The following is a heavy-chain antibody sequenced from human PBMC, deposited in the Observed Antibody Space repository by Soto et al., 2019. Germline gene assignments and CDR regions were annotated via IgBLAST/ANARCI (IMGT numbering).Heavy chain of an antibody. V-gene: IGHV3-30-3*01. CDR2: ISYDGSNK. J-gene: IGHJ6*01. CDR3: ARGSSPNPYYYGMEI. Sequence: PGGSLRLSCAASGFTFSSYAMHWVRQAPGKGLEWVAVISYDGSNKYYADSVKGRFTISRDNSKNTLYLQMNSLRAEDTAVYYCARGSSPNPYYYGMEIWGQGTTVKVSS. CDR1: GFTFSSYA.